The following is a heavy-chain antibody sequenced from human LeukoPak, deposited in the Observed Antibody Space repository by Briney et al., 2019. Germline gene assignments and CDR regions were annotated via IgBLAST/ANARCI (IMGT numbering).Heavy chain of an antibody. CDR1: GYTFTSYD. Sequence: GASVKVSCKASGYTFTSYDINWVRQATGQGLEWMGWMNPNSGNTGYAQKFQGRVTMTRNTSISTAYMELSSLRSEDTAVYYCVRGRRKIGGINWFDPWGQGTLVTVSS. J-gene: IGHJ5*02. V-gene: IGHV1-8*01. CDR2: MNPNSGNT. CDR3: VRGRRKIGGINWFDP.